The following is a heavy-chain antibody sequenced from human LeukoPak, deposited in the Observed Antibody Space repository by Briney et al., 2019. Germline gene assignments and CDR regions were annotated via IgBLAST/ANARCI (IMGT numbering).Heavy chain of an antibody. Sequence: SQTLSLTCAISGDSVSSNSAAWHWIRQSPSRGLEWLGRTYYRSKWHNDYAVSMKSRITINPDTSKNHFSLKLSSVTAADTAVYYCARPTSRGAHDAFDIWGQGTMVTVSS. D-gene: IGHD3-10*01. CDR3: ARPTSRGAHDAFDI. J-gene: IGHJ3*02. CDR2: TYYRSKWHN. V-gene: IGHV6-1*01. CDR1: GDSVSSNSAA.